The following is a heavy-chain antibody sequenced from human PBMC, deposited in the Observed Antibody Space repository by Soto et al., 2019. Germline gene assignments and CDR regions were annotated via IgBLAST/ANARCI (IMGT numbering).Heavy chain of an antibody. CDR3: VKTAYGGNAYFDY. J-gene: IGHJ4*02. V-gene: IGHV3-64D*08. Sequence: GSLRLSCSASGFTFSSYAMHWVRQAPGKGLEYVSAISSNGGSTYYADSVKGRFTISRDNSKNTLYLQMSSLRAEDTAVYYCVKTAYGGNAYFDYWGQGTLGTVSS. CDR1: GFTFSSYA. CDR2: ISSNGGST. D-gene: IGHD4-17*01.